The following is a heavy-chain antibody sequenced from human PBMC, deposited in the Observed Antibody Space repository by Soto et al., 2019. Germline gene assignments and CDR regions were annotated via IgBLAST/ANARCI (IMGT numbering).Heavy chain of an antibody. D-gene: IGHD1-26*01. CDR2: ISGSGGNT. Sequence: EVQLLESGGDLVQPGGSLRLSCAASGLIFSDYAMSWVRQAPGKGLECVACISGSGGNTFYADSVKGRFTISRDNSKNTLSLHMNSLRVDDTAGYFCAKDRFGIVGPVDYWGQGTLVTVSS. CDR1: GLIFSDYA. CDR3: AKDRFGIVGPVDY. V-gene: IGHV3-23*01. J-gene: IGHJ4*02.